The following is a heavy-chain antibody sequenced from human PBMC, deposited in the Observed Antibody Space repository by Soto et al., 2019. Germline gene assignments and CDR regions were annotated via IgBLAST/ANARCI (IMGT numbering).Heavy chain of an antibody. J-gene: IGHJ6*03. CDR2: MNPNSGNA. D-gene: IGHD6-6*01. CDR1: GYTFTSHN. CDR3: ARRMSSSQFYYYMDV. Sequence: QVQLVQSGAEVKKPGASVKVSCKASGYTFTSHNIVWVRQASGQELEWVGGMNPNSGNADYAQKFQGRATMTRDTSISTAYMELSSLRSEDTAVYYCARRMSSSQFYYYMDVWGKGTTVTVSS. V-gene: IGHV1-8*01.